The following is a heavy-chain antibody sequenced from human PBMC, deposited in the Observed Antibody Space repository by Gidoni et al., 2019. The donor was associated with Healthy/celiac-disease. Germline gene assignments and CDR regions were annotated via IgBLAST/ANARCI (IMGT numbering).Heavy chain of an antibody. V-gene: IGHV4-59*01. CDR3: AGGGLYSYGRPLDY. D-gene: IGHD5-18*01. CDR1: GGSISSYY. Sequence: QLQESGPGLVTPSETLSLTCTVSGGSISSYYWCWIRQPPGKGLEWIGYIYYSGRPNYNPSLKSRVTISVDTSKNQFSLKLSSVTAADTAVYYCAGGGLYSYGRPLDYWGQGTLVTVSS. J-gene: IGHJ4*02. CDR2: IYYSGRP.